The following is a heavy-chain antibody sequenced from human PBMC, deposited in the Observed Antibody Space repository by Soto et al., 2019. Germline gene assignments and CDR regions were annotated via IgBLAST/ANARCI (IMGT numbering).Heavy chain of an antibody. D-gene: IGHD3-3*01. CDR3: ARWSYLDY. CDR1: GFSFGSYA. Sequence: GGSLRLSFTASGFSFGSYALSWVRQAPGKGLEWVSTISGSDGKTFYADSVKGRFSISRDTSQSTLYLQMNSLRADDTAMYYCARWSYLDYWGQGTRVTVSS. CDR2: ISGSDGKT. V-gene: IGHV3-23*01. J-gene: IGHJ4*02.